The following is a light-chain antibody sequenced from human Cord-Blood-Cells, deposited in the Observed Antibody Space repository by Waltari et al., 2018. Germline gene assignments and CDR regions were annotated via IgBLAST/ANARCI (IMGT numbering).Light chain of an antibody. CDR1: QSISSY. CDR3: QQSYSTPPA. CDR2: AAC. J-gene: IGKJ4*01. V-gene: IGKV1-39*01. Sequence: DIQMTQSPSSLSASVGDRVTITCRASQSISSYLNWYQQKPGKAPKLLIYAACSLQSGVPSRFSGSGSGTDFTLTISSLRPEDFATYYCQQSYSTPPACGGGTKVEIK.